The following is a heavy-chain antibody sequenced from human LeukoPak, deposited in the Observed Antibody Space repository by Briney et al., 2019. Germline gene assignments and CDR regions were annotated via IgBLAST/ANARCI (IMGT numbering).Heavy chain of an antibody. CDR1: GFDFSDYT. V-gene: IGHV3-21*01. CDR3: ARDGLGSYDF. D-gene: IGHD3-10*01. CDR2: ISSNGRYI. J-gene: IGHJ4*02. Sequence: GGSLRLSCAASGFDFSDYTINWVPQAQGKGLEWVSSISSNGRYIYYADSVKGRLTISRDNAKNSVYLQMNSLRAEDTAVYYCARDGLGSYDFWGQGTLVTVSS.